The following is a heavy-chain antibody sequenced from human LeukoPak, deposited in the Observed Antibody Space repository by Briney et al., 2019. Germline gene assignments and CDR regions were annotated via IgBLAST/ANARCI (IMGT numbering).Heavy chain of an antibody. CDR2: IIGGAGST. Sequence: PGGSLRLSCAASGFTFTNYWMSWVRQAPGKGLEWVSGIIGGAGSTYYADSVKGRFTISGDNSKNTLFLQMNSLRAEDTAVYYCAHGAMYQLDYWGQGTLVAVSS. V-gene: IGHV3-23*01. CDR3: AHGAMYQLDY. J-gene: IGHJ4*02. CDR1: GFTFTNYW. D-gene: IGHD2-2*01.